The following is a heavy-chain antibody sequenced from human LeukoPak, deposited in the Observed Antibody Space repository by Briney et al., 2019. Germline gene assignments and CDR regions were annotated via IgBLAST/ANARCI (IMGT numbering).Heavy chain of an antibody. CDR2: IGAYNGNT. CDR1: GYTFTSYG. V-gene: IGHV1-18*01. Sequence: ASVKVSCKASGYTFTSYGISWVRQAPGQGLEWMGWIGAYNGNTNYAQKLQGRVTMTEDTSTDTAYMELSSLRSEDTAVYYCATPLRLRFLEWPKYAFDIWGQGTMVTVSS. CDR3: ATPLRLRFLEWPKYAFDI. J-gene: IGHJ3*02. D-gene: IGHD3-3*01.